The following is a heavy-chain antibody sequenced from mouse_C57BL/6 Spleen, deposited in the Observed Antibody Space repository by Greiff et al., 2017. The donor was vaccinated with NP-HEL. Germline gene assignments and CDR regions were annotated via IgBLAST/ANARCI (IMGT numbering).Heavy chain of an antibody. CDR3: TRWDGYAMDY. V-gene: IGHV1-15*01. CDR2: IDPETGGT. Sequence: KDGAELVRPGASVTLSCKASGYTFTDYELHWVKQTPVHGLEWIGAIDPETGGTAYNQKFKGKAILTADKSSSTAYMELRSLTSEDSAVYYCTRWDGYAMDYWGQGTSVTVSS. CDR1: GYTFTDYE. J-gene: IGHJ4*01. D-gene: IGHD4-1*01.